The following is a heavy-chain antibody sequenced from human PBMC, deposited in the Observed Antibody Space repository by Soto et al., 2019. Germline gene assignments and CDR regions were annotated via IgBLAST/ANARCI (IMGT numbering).Heavy chain of an antibody. CDR2: INPSGGST. CDR1: GYTFTSYY. J-gene: IGHJ4*02. D-gene: IGHD3-22*01. V-gene: IGHV1-46*01. Sequence: ASVKVSCKASGYTFTSYYMHWVRQAPGQGLEWMGIINPSGGSTSYAQKFQGRVTMTRDTSTSTVYMELSSLRSEDTAVYYCARATYYYDSSGYYDWDYWGQGTLVTVSS. CDR3: ARATYYYDSSGYYDWDY.